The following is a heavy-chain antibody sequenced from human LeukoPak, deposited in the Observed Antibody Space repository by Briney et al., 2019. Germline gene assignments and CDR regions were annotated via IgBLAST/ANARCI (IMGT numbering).Heavy chain of an antibody. J-gene: IGHJ4*02. CDR3: ARVVPGIATTHLDY. D-gene: IGHD6-13*01. CDR1: GGSISSYY. Sequence: PSETLSLTCTVSGGSISSYYWSWIRQPAGKGPEWIGRIYTSGSTNYNPSLKSRVTMSVDTSKNQFSLKLSSVTAADTAVYYCARVVPGIATTHLDYWGQGTLVTVSS. V-gene: IGHV4-4*07. CDR2: IYTSGST.